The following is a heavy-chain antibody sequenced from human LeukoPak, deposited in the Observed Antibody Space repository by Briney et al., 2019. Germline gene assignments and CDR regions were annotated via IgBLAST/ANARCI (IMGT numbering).Heavy chain of an antibody. CDR1: GGSIISYY. J-gene: IGHJ3*02. D-gene: IGHD1-26*01. CDR3: ARVEGVGATAFDI. Sequence: SETLSLTCTVSGGSIISYYWSWIRQPPGKGLQWIGYTYYSGNSNYNPSLKSRVTVSLNTSKNQFSLRLSSVTPADTAVYYCARVEGVGATAFDIWGQGTRVTVSS. V-gene: IGHV4-59*01. CDR2: TYYSGNS.